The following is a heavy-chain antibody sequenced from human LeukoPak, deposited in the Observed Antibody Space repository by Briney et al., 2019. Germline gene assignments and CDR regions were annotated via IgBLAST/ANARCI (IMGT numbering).Heavy chain of an antibody. CDR2: IKQDGSLE. J-gene: IGHJ1*01. D-gene: IGHD3-22*01. CDR3: AIMHGYYDGSGYWVQ. Sequence: GGSLRLSCVASGFTFENYWMHWVRQAPGKGPEWVANIKQDGSLEHYMDSVKGRFTISRDNPRNTLYMQMNSLRDEDTALYYCAIMHGYYDGSGYWVQWGQGTLVTVSS. CDR1: GFTFENYW. V-gene: IGHV3-7*03.